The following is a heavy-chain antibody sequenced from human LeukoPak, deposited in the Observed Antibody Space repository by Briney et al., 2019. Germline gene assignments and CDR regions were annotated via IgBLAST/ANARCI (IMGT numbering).Heavy chain of an antibody. Sequence: PGGSLRLSCAASGFIFSNYAMHWVRQAPGKGLEWVAFIWYDGTNKYYADSVKGRFTISRDNSKNTLYLQMNTLRAEDSAVYYCARDRPLSAGGVIYYSYYGMDVWGQGTTVTVFS. J-gene: IGHJ6*02. V-gene: IGHV3-30*02. CDR1: GFIFSNYA. CDR3: ARDRPLSAGGVIYYSYYGMDV. CDR2: IWYDGTNK. D-gene: IGHD3-16*01.